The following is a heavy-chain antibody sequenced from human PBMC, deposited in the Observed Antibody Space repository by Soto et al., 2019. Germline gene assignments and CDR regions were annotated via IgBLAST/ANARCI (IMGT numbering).Heavy chain of an antibody. CDR3: ARGGYCSGGSCYSAWRGYYYMDV. J-gene: IGHJ6*03. V-gene: IGHV1-8*01. CDR2: MNPNSGNT. CDR1: GYTFTSYD. Sequence: ASVKVSCKASGYTFTSYDINWVRQATGQGLEWMGWMNPNSGNTGYAQKFQGRVTMTRNTSISTAYMGLSSLRSEDTAVYYCARGGYCSGGSCYSAWRGYYYMDVWGKGTTVTVSS. D-gene: IGHD2-15*01.